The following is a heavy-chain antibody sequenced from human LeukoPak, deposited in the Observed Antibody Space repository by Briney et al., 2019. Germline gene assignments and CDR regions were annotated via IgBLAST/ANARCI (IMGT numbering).Heavy chain of an antibody. V-gene: IGHV3-7*03. CDR2: IKEDGSEK. Sequence: GGSLRLSFAASGFTFRNYWMSWVRQAPGKGLEWVANIKEDGSEKHYVDSVKGRFTISRDNAKNSLYLQSLYLQMNSLRAEDTAVYYCARASHDYSNYEYPDDYYYYMDVSGKGTTVTVSS. D-gene: IGHD4-11*01. CDR3: ARASHDYSNYEYPDDYYYYMDV. CDR1: GFTFRNYW. J-gene: IGHJ6*03.